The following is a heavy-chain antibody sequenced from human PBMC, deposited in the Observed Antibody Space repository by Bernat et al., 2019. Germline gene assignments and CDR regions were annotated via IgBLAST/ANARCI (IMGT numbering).Heavy chain of an antibody. V-gene: IGHV3-23*01. D-gene: IGHD2-15*01. CDR2: IDSIGGVA. CDR1: GFSFSSYP. Sequence: EVQLLESGGGLVQPGGSLRLSCAASGFSFSSYPMGWVRQAPGKGLEWVSSIDSIGGVAYYADSVKGRFTVSRDSSKNTLYLQMDSLRAEDTALYSCAKRSLHDSQFRYWGQGTLVTVS. J-gene: IGHJ4*02. CDR3: AKRSLHDSQFRY.